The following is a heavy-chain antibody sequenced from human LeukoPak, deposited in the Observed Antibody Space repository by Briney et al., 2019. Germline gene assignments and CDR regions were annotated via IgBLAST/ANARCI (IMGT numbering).Heavy chain of an antibody. V-gene: IGHV3-64D*09. CDR3: VKAATVTIHYYYYGMDV. CDR1: GFTFSNFA. Sequence: HPGGSLRPSCSASGFTFSNFAMHWVRQAPGKGLEHVSAIRSNGDSTYYTDSVKGRFTISRDNSQKTLYLQMSSLRAEDTGVYYCVKAATVTIHYYYYGMDVWGQGTTVTVSS. D-gene: IGHD4-17*01. CDR2: IRSNGDST. J-gene: IGHJ6*02.